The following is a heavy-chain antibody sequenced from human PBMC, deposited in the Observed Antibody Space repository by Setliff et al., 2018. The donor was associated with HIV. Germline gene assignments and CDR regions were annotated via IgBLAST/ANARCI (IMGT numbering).Heavy chain of an antibody. CDR3: ARAPTGVTNAFDI. V-gene: IGHV4-61*09. Sequence: SETLSLTCTVSGASISSGSYYWSWIRQPAGKGLEWIGHVYTTGGTNYNPSLESRLTISVDTSRNQFSLRLSSVTAADTAVYYCARAPTGVTNAFDIWGQGTMVTVSS. CDR2: VYTTGGT. D-gene: IGHD2-8*02. CDR1: GASISSGSYY. J-gene: IGHJ3*02.